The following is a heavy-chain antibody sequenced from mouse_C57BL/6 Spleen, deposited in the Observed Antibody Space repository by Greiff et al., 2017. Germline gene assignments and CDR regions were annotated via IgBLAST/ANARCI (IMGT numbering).Heavy chain of an antibody. V-gene: IGHV5-2*01. Sequence: EVKLVESGGGLVQPGESLKLSCESNEYEFPSHDMSWVRKTPEKRLELVAAINSDGGSTYYPDTMEGRFIISRDNTKKTLYLHMSSLKSEDTALYDCAIQRDDHGGFAYWGQGTLVTVSA. J-gene: IGHJ3*01. CDR3: AIQRDDHGGFAY. D-gene: IGHD2-4*01. CDR1: EYEFPSHD. CDR2: INSDGGST.